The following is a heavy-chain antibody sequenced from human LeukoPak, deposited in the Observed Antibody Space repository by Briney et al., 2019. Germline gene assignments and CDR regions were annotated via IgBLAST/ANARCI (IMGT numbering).Heavy chain of an antibody. D-gene: IGHD6-19*01. CDR1: GFIFTGRW. Sequence: GESLKISCKASGFIFTGRWIGWVRQMPGKGLEWMGSMNPGDSITEYSPPFQGQVTISADKSINTAYLQWSSLKASDTAIYYCASIERGWYQAGYWGQGTLVTVSS. J-gene: IGHJ4*02. CDR2: MNPGDSIT. CDR3: ASIERGWYQAGY. V-gene: IGHV5-51*01.